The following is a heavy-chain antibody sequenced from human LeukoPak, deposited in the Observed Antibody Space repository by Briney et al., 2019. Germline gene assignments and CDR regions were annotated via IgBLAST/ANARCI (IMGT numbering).Heavy chain of an antibody. D-gene: IGHD2-2*02. V-gene: IGHV4-39*01. CDR3: ARHHCSNTSCYTMGPVHYYYYYMDV. CDR1: GGSISSSSYY. Sequence: SETLSLTCTVSGGSISSSSYYWGWIRQPPGKGLEWIGSIYYSGSTYYNPSLKSRVTISVDTSKNQFSLKLSSVTAADTAVYYCARHHCSNTSCYTMGPVHYYYYYMDVWGKGTTVTVSS. J-gene: IGHJ6*03. CDR2: IYYSGST.